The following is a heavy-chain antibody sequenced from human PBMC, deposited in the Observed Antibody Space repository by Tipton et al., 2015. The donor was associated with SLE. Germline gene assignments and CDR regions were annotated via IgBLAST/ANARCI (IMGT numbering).Heavy chain of an antibody. J-gene: IGHJ4*02. D-gene: IGHD3-3*01. V-gene: IGHV4-38-2*02. CDR1: GYSISSGYY. CDR3: ARDGNLYYDFWSGYRYFDY. CDR2: IYHSGST. Sequence: TLSLTCAVSGYSISSGYYWGWIRQPPGKGLEWIGSIYHSGSTYYNPSLQGRVTISVEKSKKQFSLKLSSVTAADTAVYYCARDGNLYYDFWSGYRYFDYWGQGTLVTVSS.